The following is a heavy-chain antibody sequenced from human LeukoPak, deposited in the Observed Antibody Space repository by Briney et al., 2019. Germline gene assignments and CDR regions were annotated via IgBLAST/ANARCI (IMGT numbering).Heavy chain of an antibody. D-gene: IGHD6-19*01. Sequence: ASVKVSCKASGYTFTGYYMHWVRQAPGQGLEGMGRINPNSGGTNYAQKFQGRVTMTRDTSISTAYMELSRLRSDDTAVYYCARVAQVRSNIAVAGTGFDYRGQGTLVTVSS. CDR1: GYTFTGYY. V-gene: IGHV1-2*06. J-gene: IGHJ4*02. CDR3: ARVAQVRSNIAVAGTGFDY. CDR2: INPNSGGT.